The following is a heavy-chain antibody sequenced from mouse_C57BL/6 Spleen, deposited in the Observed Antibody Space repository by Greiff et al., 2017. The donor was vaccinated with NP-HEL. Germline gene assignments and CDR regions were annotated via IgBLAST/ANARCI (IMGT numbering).Heavy chain of an antibody. J-gene: IGHJ3*01. V-gene: IGHV3-6*01. Sequence: VQLQQSGPGLVKPSQSLSLTCSVTGYSITSGYYWNWIRQFPGNKLEWMGYISYDGSNNYNPSLKNRISITRDTSKNQFFLKLNSVTTEDTATYYCARGPSYSNYVPFAYWGQGTLVTVSA. CDR1: GYSITSGYY. CDR2: ISYDGSN. D-gene: IGHD2-5*01. CDR3: ARGPSYSNYVPFAY.